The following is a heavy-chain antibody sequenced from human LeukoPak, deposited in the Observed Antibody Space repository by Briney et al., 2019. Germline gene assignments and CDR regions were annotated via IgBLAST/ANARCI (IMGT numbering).Heavy chain of an antibody. V-gene: IGHV3-23*01. CDR1: GFTFTSYA. Sequence: GGSLRLSCAASGFTFTSYAVSWVRQAPGKGLEWVSAISGSGGSTYYADSVKSRFTISRDNSKRTVHLQMNSLRAEDTALYFCAKDTTGYYPLGVGYRGQGTLVTVSS. CDR3: AKDTTGYYPLGVGY. D-gene: IGHD1-1*01. CDR2: ISGSGGST. J-gene: IGHJ4*02.